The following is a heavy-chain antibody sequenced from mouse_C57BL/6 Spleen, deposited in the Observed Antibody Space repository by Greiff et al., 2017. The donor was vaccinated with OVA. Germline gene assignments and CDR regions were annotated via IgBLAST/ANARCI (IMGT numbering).Heavy chain of an antibody. J-gene: IGHJ2*01. Sequence: EVKLMESGGGLVKPGGSLKLSCAASGFTFSSYTMSWVRQTPEKRLEWVATISGGGGNTYYPDSVKGRFTISRDNAKNTLYLQMSSLRSEDTALYYCARQRGNYHDYWGQGTTLTVSS. V-gene: IGHV5-9*01. CDR1: GFTFSSYT. CDR3: ARQRGNYHDY. CDR2: ISGGGGNT.